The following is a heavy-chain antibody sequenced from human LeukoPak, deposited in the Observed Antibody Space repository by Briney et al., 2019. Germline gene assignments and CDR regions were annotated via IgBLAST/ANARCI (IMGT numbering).Heavy chain of an antibody. V-gene: IGHV1-2*04. J-gene: IGHJ3*02. CDR2: INPNSGGT. CDR3: ARAAVRGFDAFDI. CDR1: GYTFTGYY. D-gene: IGHD6-19*01. Sequence: ASVKVSCKASGYTFTGYYMHWVRQAPGQGLEWMGWINPNSGGTNYAQKFQGWVTMTRDTSTSTAYMELSRLRSDDTAVYYCARAAVRGFDAFDIWGQGTMVTVSS.